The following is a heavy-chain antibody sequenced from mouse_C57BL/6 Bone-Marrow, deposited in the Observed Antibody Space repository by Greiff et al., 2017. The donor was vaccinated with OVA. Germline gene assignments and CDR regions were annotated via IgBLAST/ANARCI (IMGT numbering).Heavy chain of an antibody. D-gene: IGHD1-1*01. V-gene: IGHV1-80*01. CDR1: GYAFSSYW. J-gene: IGHJ1*03. CDR2: IYPGDGDT. Sequence: QVQLQQSGAELVKPGASVKISCKASGYAFSSYWMNWVKQRPGKGLEWIGQIYPGDGDTNYNGKFKGKATLTADKSSSTAYMELRSLTSEDSAVYFCASPYYYGSSYYFDVWGTGTTVTVSS. CDR3: ASPYYYGSSYYFDV.